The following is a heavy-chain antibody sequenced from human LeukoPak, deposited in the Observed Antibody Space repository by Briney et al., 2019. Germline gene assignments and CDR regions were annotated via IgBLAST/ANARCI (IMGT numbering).Heavy chain of an antibody. D-gene: IGHD3-9*01. V-gene: IGHV4-30-4*07. Sequence: SETLSLTCAVSGGSISSGTYSWSWIRQPPGKGLEWIGYIYYSGSTYYNPSLKSRVTISVDTSKNQFSLKLSSVTAADTAVYYCARGSKNYYDILTGYLGYYYYYYMDVWGKGTTVTISS. J-gene: IGHJ6*03. CDR2: IYYSGST. CDR3: ARGSKNYYDILTGYLGYYYYYYMDV. CDR1: GGSISSGTYS.